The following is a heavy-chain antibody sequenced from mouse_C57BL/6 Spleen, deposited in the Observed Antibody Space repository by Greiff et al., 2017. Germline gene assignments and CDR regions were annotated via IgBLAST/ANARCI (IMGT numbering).Heavy chain of an antibody. Sequence: VQGVESGPELVKPGASVKISCKASGYAFSSSWMNWVKQRPGKGLEWIGRIYPGDGDTNYNGKFKGKATLTADKSSSTAYMQLSSLTSEDSAVYFCARSDASYYSNLWYFDVWGTGTTVTVSS. CDR2: IYPGDGDT. CDR1: GYAFSSSW. J-gene: IGHJ1*03. D-gene: IGHD2-5*01. V-gene: IGHV1-82*01. CDR3: ARSDASYYSNLWYFDV.